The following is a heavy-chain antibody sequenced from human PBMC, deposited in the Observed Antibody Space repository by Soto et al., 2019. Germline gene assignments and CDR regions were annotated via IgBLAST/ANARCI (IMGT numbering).Heavy chain of an antibody. Sequence: EVQLLESGGGLVQPGGSLRLSCAASGFTFSSYAMSWVRQAPGKGLEWVSAISGSGGSTYYADSVKGRFTISRDNSKNTLYLQINSLRAEDTGVYYCAKDACSGGSCYLYNWFDPWGQGTLGTVSP. V-gene: IGHV3-23*01. D-gene: IGHD2-15*01. CDR1: GFTFSSYA. CDR2: ISGSGGST. J-gene: IGHJ5*02. CDR3: AKDACSGGSCYLYNWFDP.